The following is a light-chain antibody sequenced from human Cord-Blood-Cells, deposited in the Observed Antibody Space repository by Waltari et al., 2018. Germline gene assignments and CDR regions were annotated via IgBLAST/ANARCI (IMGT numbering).Light chain of an antibody. Sequence: EIVFTQSPGTLSLSPGERATLSCRASQSVSSSHLAWYQQKPGQAPRLLIYGASSRATGIPDRFSGSGSGTDFTLTISRLEPEDFAVYYCQQYGSSPPYTFGQGTKLEIK. CDR2: GAS. V-gene: IGKV3-20*01. CDR1: QSVSSSH. CDR3: QQYGSSPPYT. J-gene: IGKJ2*01.